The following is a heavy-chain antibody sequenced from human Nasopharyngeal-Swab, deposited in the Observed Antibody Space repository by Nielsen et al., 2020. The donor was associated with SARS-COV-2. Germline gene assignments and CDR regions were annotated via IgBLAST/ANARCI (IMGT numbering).Heavy chain of an antibody. Sequence: ESLKISCTVSGGSISSYYWSWIRQPPGRGLEWIGEIHHSGYSNYNSSLMSRVAISVDKSKNQFSLTLRFLAAADTAVYYCARHYYYNMDIWGEGTTVTVSS. J-gene: IGHJ6*03. CDR2: IHHSGYS. CDR1: GGSISSYY. V-gene: IGHV4-59*08. CDR3: ARHYYYNMDI.